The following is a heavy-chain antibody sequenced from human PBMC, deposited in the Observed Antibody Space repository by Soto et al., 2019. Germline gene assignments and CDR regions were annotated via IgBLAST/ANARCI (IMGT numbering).Heavy chain of an antibody. CDR2: ISYDGSHK. Sequence: QVQLEESGGGVVQPGTSLRLSCAASGFTFGSYGMHWVRQAPGKGLEWVALISYDGSHKQYADSVKGRFTISRDSSKNTLYLQLNSLTAEDTAVYYCARDRRAYYFYYGMDVWGQGTTVTVSS. CDR1: GFTFGSYG. D-gene: IGHD3-10*01. CDR3: ARDRRAYYFYYGMDV. J-gene: IGHJ6*02. V-gene: IGHV3-30*03.